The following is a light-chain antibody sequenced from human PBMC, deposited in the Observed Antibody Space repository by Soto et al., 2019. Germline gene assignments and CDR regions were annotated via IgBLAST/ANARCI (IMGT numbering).Light chain of an antibody. V-gene: IGKV3-11*01. CDR3: QQRSNWPPT. Sequence: ERVMTQAPGTLSVSPGERATLSCRASQRLSSNLAWYQQKPGQAPRLLIYGASTRATGLPARFSGSGSGTDFTLTISSLEPEDFAVYYCQQRSNWPPTFGQGTRLEI. CDR1: QRLSSN. CDR2: GAS. J-gene: IGKJ5*01.